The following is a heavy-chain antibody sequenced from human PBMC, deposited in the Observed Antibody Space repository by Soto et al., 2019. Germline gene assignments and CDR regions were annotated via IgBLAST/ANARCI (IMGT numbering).Heavy chain of an antibody. J-gene: IGHJ4*02. V-gene: IGHV1-3*01. CDR1: GYTFTSYA. D-gene: IGHD2-15*01. Sequence: ASVKVSCKASGYTFTSYAMHWVRQAPGQRLEWMGWINAGNGNTKYSQKFKGKVTITRDTSASTAYMEMSSLKSEDTAVYYCARDLGGWPDYWGQGTLVTVSS. CDR3: ARDLGGWPDY. CDR2: INAGNGNT.